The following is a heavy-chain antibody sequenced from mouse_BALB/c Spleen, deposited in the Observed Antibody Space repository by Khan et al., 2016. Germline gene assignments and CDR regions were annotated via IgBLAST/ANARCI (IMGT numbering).Heavy chain of an antibody. J-gene: IGHJ2*01. CDR3: AREAYGNYGDYFDY. V-gene: IGHV5-6-5*01. CDR2: ISSGGST. CDR1: GFTFSSYA. Sequence: EVELVESGGGLVKPGGSLKLSCAASGFTFSSYAMSWVRQTPEKRLEWVASISSGGSTYYPDSVKGRFTISRDNARNILNLQMSSLRSEDTAMYYCAREAYGNYGDYFDYLGQGTTLTVSS. D-gene: IGHD2-1*01.